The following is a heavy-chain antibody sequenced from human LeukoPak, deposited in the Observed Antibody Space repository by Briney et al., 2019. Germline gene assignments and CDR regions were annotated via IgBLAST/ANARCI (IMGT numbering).Heavy chain of an antibody. CDR2: IYYSGST. CDR1: GGSISSYY. D-gene: IGHD5-24*01. V-gene: IGHV4-59*01. Sequence: SETLSLTCTVSGGSISSYYWSWIRQPPGKGLEWIGYIYYSGSTNYNPSLKSRVTISVDTSKNQFSLKLSSVTAADTAVYYCAGFTRRDAYNHWGQGTLVTVSS. J-gene: IGHJ5*02. CDR3: AGFTRRDAYNH.